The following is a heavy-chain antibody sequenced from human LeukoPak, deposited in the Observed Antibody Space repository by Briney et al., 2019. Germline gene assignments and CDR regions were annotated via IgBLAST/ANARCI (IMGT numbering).Heavy chain of an antibody. V-gene: IGHV3-7*03. D-gene: IGHD5-24*01. CDR2: IKQDGSEK. CDR3: ARGDSVEMATFSKPGGGGVFPLFDY. Sequence: GGSLRLSCAASGFTFSDYYMSWIRQAPGKGLEWVANIKQDGSEKYYVDSVKGRFTISRDNAKNSLYLQMNSLRAEDTALYYCARGDSVEMATFSKPGGGGVFPLFDYWGQGTLVTVSS. J-gene: IGHJ4*02. CDR1: GFTFSDYY.